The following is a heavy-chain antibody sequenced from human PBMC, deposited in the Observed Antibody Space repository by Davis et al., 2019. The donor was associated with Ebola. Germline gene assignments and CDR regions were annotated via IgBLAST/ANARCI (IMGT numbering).Heavy chain of an antibody. CDR3: ARYRLGGTLRPSLEF. V-gene: IGHV3-23*05. CDR1: GLISSNYV. CDR2: SETSDTNFHA. J-gene: IGHJ4*02. Sequence: GESLKISCEVSGLISSNYVMYWVRQASGKGLEWISASETSDTNFHANYADSVKGRFTLVRDNPRNKVFLQMNSLRVEDTAVYYCARYRLGGTLRPSLEFWGQGSLVTVSS. D-gene: IGHD3-16*01.